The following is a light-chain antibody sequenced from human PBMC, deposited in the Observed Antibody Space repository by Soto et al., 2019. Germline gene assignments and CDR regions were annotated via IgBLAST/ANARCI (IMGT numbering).Light chain of an antibody. CDR3: CSYAGSSTYV. Sequence: QSVLTQPASVSGSPGQSITISCTGSSRDVGSYNLVSWYQQHPGKAPKVMIYEVSKRPSGVSNRFSGSKSGNTASLTISGLQAEDEADYYCCSYAGSSTYVFGTGTKLTVL. CDR2: EVS. CDR1: SRDVGSYNL. V-gene: IGLV2-23*02. J-gene: IGLJ1*01.